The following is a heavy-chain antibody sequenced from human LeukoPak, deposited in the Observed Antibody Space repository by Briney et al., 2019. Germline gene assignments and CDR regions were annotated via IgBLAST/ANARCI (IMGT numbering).Heavy chain of an antibody. CDR3: ARGSFLTGYHEVDY. J-gene: IGHJ4*02. Sequence: SETLSLTCTVSGGSISSYYWSWIRQPPGKGLEWIGYIYYSGSTNYNPSLKSRVTISVDTSKNQFSLKLSSVTAADTAVYYCARGSFLTGYHEVDYWGQGTLVTVSS. CDR1: GGSISSYY. D-gene: IGHD3-9*01. V-gene: IGHV4-59*01. CDR2: IYYSGST.